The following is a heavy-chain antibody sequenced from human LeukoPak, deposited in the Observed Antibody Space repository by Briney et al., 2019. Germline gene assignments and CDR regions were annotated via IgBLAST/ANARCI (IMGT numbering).Heavy chain of an antibody. CDR1: GFTFSSFW. CDR3: AREYCSGGSCFPGGY. D-gene: IGHD2-15*01. J-gene: IGHJ4*02. Sequence: GGSLRLSCAASGFTFSSFWMTWVRQAPGKGLEWVAKIKQDGSEKYYVDSVKGRFTISRDNAKNSLYLQMNSLRAEDTAVYYCAREYCSGGSCFPGGYWGQGTLVTVSS. V-gene: IGHV3-7*01. CDR2: IKQDGSEK.